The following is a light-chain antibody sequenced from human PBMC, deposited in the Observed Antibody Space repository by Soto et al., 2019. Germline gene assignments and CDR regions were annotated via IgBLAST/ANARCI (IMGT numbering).Light chain of an antibody. V-gene: IGKV3-15*01. CDR2: GAS. Sequence: EIVMTQSPATLSVSPGERATLSCRASQSVSSYLAWYQQKPGQAPRLLIYGASTRATGIPARFSGSGSGTEFTHTIISLQSEDFAVYYCQQYNNWPPYTFGQGNKLEIK. CDR3: QQYNNWPPYT. CDR1: QSVSSY. J-gene: IGKJ2*01.